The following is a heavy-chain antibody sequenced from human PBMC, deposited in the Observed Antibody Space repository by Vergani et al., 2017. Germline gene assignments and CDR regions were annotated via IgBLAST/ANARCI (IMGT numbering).Heavy chain of an antibody. Sequence: EVQVVETGGGLVQPGGSLRLSCAASGFTVSSNYMSWVRQAPGKGLEWVSVIYSGGSTYYADSVKGRFIISRDNSKNTLYLQMNSLRAEDTAVYYCASSKGPGPFDYWGQGTLVTVSS. CDR2: IYSGGST. CDR3: ASSKGPGPFDY. CDR1: GFTVSSNY. J-gene: IGHJ4*02. D-gene: IGHD2-2*01. V-gene: IGHV3-66*01.